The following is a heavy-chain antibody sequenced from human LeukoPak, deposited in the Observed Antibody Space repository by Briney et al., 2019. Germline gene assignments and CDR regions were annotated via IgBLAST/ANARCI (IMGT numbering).Heavy chain of an antibody. J-gene: IGHJ4*02. CDR2: INPNSGGT. D-gene: IGHD6-19*01. CDR3: ARVGWGAVAGPFDY. CDR1: GYTFTGYY. V-gene: IGHV1-2*02. Sequence: ASVKVSCKASGYTFTGYYMHWVRQAPGQGLEWMGWINPNSGGTNYAQTFQGRVTMTRDTSISTAYMELSRLSSDDTAVYYCARVGWGAVAGPFDYWGQGPLVTVSS.